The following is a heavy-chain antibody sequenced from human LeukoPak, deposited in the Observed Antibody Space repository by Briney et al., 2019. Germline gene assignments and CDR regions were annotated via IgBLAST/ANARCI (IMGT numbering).Heavy chain of an antibody. CDR3: AKSSAGITWFDP. CDR1: GFSFSSSG. D-gene: IGHD1-1*01. V-gene: IGHV3-30*02. Sequence: GGSLRLSCAASGFSFSSSGMHWVRRAPGEGPEWVAFTRFDDSYRAYGDSVKGRFTISRDNSKNTLYLQMDSLRSDDTAVYYCAKSSAGITWFDPWGQGTLVTVSS. CDR2: TRFDDSYR. J-gene: IGHJ5*02.